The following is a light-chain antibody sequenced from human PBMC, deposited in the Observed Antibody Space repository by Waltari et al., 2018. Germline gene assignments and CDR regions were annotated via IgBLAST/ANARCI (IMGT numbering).Light chain of an antibody. J-gene: IGKJ1*01. CDR1: QGISNS. Sequence: DIQMTQSPSSLSASVGDRVTITCRASQGISNSLAWYQQKPGKAPKLLLYAASRLESGVPSRFIGSGSGTDYTLTISSLQPEDFATYYCQQYYSTPTFGQGTKVEIK. V-gene: IGKV1-NL1*01. CDR3: QQYYSTPT. CDR2: AAS.